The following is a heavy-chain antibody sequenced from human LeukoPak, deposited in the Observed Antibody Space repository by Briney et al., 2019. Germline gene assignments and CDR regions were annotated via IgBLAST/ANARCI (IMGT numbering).Heavy chain of an antibody. J-gene: IGHJ4*02. D-gene: IGHD3-22*01. CDR3: ARLVGGYYDSSGYLIPVGYFDY. Sequence: SETLSLTCTVSGGSISSSSYYWGWIRQPPGKGLEWIGTIYYSGSTYSNPSLKSRVTISVDTSKNQFSLKLNSLTAADTAVYYCARLVGGYYDSSGYLIPVGYFDYWGQGTLVTVSS. CDR2: IYYSGST. CDR1: GGSISSSSYY. V-gene: IGHV4-39*07.